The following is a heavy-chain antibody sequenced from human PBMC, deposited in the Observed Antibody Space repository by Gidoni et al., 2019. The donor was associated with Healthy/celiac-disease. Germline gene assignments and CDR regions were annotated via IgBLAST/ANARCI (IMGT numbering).Heavy chain of an antibody. CDR3: AREGKDGYNYQLIGMDV. J-gene: IGHJ6*02. Sequence: KFQGRVTITADESTSTAYMELSSLRSEDTAVYYCAREGKDGYNYQLIGMDVWGQGTTVTVSS. V-gene: IGHV1-69*01. D-gene: IGHD5-12*01.